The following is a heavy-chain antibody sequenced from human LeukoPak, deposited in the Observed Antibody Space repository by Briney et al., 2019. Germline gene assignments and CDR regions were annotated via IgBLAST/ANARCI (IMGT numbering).Heavy chain of an antibody. CDR2: INPNSGGT. CDR3: ASMAEEKYCSGGSCSWGTR. J-gene: IGHJ4*02. CDR1: GYTFTGYY. Sequence: ASVKVSCKASGYTFTGYYMHWVRQAPGQGLEWMGRINPNSGGTNYAQKFQGRVTMTRDTSISTAYMELSRLRSDDTAVYYCASMAEEKYCSGGSCSWGTRWGQGTLVTVSS. D-gene: IGHD2-15*01. V-gene: IGHV1-2*06.